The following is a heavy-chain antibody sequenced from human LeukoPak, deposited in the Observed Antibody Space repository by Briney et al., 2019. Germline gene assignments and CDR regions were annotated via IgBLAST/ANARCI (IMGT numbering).Heavy chain of an antibody. V-gene: IGHV4-39*07. CDR3: ARRRRGIDYYGSGSYSMGGNWFDP. CDR1: GGSISSSSYY. J-gene: IGHJ5*02. CDR2: INHSGST. D-gene: IGHD3-10*01. Sequence: SETLSLTCTVSGGSISSSSYYWGWIRQPPGKGLEWIGEINHSGSTNYNPSLKSRVTISVDTSKNQFSLKLSSVTAADTAVYYCARRRRGIDYYGSGSYSMGGNWFDPWGQGTLVTVSS.